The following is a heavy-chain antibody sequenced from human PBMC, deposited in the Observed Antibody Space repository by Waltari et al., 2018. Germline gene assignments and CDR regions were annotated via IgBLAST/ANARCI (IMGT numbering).Heavy chain of an antibody. CDR3: ARDYCDRTNCHGMDV. CDR1: VFTFRSYA. J-gene: IGHJ6*02. D-gene: IGHD3-22*01. V-gene: IGHV3-30*04. Sequence: HVQLVGSGGGVGQPGRSLRLSCEASVFTFRSYAMHWVRQAPGKGLECVAVISYNARNIYYVDSVKGRFTISRDNSKKTLYLQMNSLRAEDTAVYYCARDYCDRTNCHGMDVWGQGTTVTVSS. CDR2: ISYNARNI.